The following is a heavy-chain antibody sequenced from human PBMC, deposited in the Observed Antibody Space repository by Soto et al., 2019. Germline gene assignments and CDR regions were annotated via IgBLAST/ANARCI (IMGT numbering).Heavy chain of an antibody. Sequence: SATLSLTCAVYGGSFSGYYWSWLRQPPGKGLEWIGEINHSGSTNYNPSLKSRVTISVDTSKNQFSLKLSSVTAADTAVYYCARVWGRIRYSSSSGRGYFDYWGQGTLVTVSS. CDR1: GGSFSGYY. V-gene: IGHV4-34*01. D-gene: IGHD6-6*01. J-gene: IGHJ4*02. CDR2: INHSGST. CDR3: ARVWGRIRYSSSSGRGYFDY.